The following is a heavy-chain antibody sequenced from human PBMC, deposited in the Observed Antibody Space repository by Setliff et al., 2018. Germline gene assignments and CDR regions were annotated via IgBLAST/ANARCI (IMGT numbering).Heavy chain of an antibody. Sequence: SETLSLTCNVSGGSVSSTSHYWGWIRQPPGKGMEWIGSVYYSGYTYYNPSLQSRVTISVDMPKNQFSLKLTSVTAADTAVYYCAKEYVVNSFVSNSHQHYGLDVWGQGTTVTVSS. J-gene: IGHJ6*02. CDR3: AKEYVVNSFVSNSHQHYGLDV. CDR2: VYYSGYT. V-gene: IGHV4-39*07. CDR1: GGSVSSTSHY. D-gene: IGHD2-21*01.